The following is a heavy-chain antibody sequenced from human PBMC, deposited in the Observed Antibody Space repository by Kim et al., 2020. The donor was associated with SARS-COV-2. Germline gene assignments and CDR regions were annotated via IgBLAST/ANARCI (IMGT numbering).Heavy chain of an antibody. CDR3: ARFPPFLYSSGFLYYYYYGIDA. D-gene: IGHD6-19*01. CDR2: IYYSGST. J-gene: IGHJ6*02. Sequence: SETLSLTCTVSGGSISSYYWSWIRQPPGKGLEWIGYIYYSGSTNYNPSLKSRVTTSVDTSKNQFSLKLSSVTAADTAVYYCARFPPFLYSSGFLYYYYYGIDAWGQGTTVTVSS. V-gene: IGHV4-59*01. CDR1: GGSISSYY.